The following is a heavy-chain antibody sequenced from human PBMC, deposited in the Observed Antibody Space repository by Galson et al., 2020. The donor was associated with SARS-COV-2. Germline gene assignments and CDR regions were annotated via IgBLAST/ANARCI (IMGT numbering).Heavy chain of an antibody. D-gene: IGHD6-19*01. Sequence: ASVKVSCKVSGYTLTELSMHWVRQAPGKGLEWMGGFDPEDGETIYAQKFQGRVTMTEDTSTDTAYMELSSLRSEDTAVYYCATGPGEAVAGWFDPWGQGTLVTVCS. CDR1: GYTLTELS. V-gene: IGHV1-24*01. J-gene: IGHJ5*02. CDR2: FDPEDGET. CDR3: ATGPGEAVAGWFDP.